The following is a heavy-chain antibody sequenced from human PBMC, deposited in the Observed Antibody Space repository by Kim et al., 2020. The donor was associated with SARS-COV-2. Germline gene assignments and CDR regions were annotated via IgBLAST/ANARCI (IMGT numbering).Heavy chain of an antibody. Sequence: SETLSLTCTVSGGSISSYYWSWIRQPAGKGLEWIGRIYTSGSTNYNPSLKSRDTMSVDTSKNQFSLKLSSVTAADTAVYYCARDRVRSGWYEVFDYWGQGTLVTVSS. J-gene: IGHJ4*02. CDR1: GGSISSYY. D-gene: IGHD6-19*01. V-gene: IGHV4-4*07. CDR3: ARDRVRSGWYEVFDY. CDR2: IYTSGST.